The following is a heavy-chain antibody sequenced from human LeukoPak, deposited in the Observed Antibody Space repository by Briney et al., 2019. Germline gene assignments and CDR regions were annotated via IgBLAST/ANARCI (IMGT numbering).Heavy chain of an antibody. J-gene: IGHJ4*02. CDR2: IKSKTDGGTT. Sequence: PGGSLRLSCAASGFTFSNAWMSWVRQAPGKGLEWVGRIKSKTDGGTTDYAAPVKGRFTISRDDSKNTLYLQMNSLKTEDTAVYYCTTDFYCGGDCYLGDYWGQGTLVTVSS. D-gene: IGHD2-21*02. V-gene: IGHV3-15*01. CDR3: TTDFYCGGDCYLGDY. CDR1: GFTFSNAW.